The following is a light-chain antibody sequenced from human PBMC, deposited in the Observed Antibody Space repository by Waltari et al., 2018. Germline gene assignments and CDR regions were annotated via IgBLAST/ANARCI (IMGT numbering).Light chain of an antibody. CDR3: SSYTTSTSYVV. CDR1: SSDVGDYRY. J-gene: IGLJ2*01. V-gene: IGLV2-14*01. CDR2: EVS. Sequence: QSALTQPASVSGSPGQSITISCSGTSSDVGDYRYVAWYQQHPGKAPKLMIYEVSNRPSGVSKRFSGSKSGNTASLTISGLQAEDEADYYCSSYTTSTSYVVFGGGTKLTDL.